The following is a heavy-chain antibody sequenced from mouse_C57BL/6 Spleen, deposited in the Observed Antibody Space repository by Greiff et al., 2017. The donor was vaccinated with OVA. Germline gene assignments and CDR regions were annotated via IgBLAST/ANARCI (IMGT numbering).Heavy chain of an antibody. Sequence: VQLKESGPGPAKPSQSLSLIFPVSCLPIPSHYWNWIRKFPGNKLEYMWYISYCGCSYYIPSLNRRISITRDTPKIQYYLQLNSVTTEDTATYYCARSRATVPFAYWGQGTLVTVSA. CDR1: CLPIPSHY. CDR3: ARSRATVPFAY. J-gene: IGHJ3*01. V-gene: IGHV3-8*01. CDR2: ISYCGCS. D-gene: IGHD1-1*01.